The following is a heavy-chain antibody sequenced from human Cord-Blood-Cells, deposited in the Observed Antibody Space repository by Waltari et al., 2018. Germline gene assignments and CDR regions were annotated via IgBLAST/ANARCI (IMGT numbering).Heavy chain of an antibody. CDR3: ARVGGSSWSDAFDI. Sequence: EVQLVESGGGLVQPGGSLRLSCAASGFTFSSYWMSWVRQAPGKGLGWGANVKQDGSEKYYVDSVKCRFTISRDNAKNSLYLQMNSLRAEDTAVYYCARVGGSSWSDAFDIWGQGTMVTVSS. J-gene: IGHJ3*02. D-gene: IGHD6-13*01. V-gene: IGHV3-7*01. CDR2: VKQDGSEK. CDR1: GFTFSSYW.